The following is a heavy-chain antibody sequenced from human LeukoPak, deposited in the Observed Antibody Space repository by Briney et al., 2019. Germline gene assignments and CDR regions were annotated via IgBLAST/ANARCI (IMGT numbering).Heavy chain of an antibody. CDR2: IYSSGST. D-gene: IGHD1-1*01. Sequence: SETLSLTCTVSGGSVSSGGYYWSWIRQHPGKGLEWIGYIYSSGSTYYNPPLKSRVTISMDTSQNQFSLKLSSVTAADTAVYYCVRHDGRSGGTMGAWDYWGQGSLVTVSS. CDR1: GGSVSSGGYY. CDR3: VRHDGRSGGTMGAWDY. J-gene: IGHJ4*02. V-gene: IGHV4-31*03.